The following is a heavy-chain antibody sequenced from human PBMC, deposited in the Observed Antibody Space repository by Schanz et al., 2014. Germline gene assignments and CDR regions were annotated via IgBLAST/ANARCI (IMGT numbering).Heavy chain of an antibody. J-gene: IGHJ4*02. CDR1: GGSLSSFK. CDR2: IYSSGST. D-gene: IGHD2-8*01. V-gene: IGHV4-59*01. CDR3: AREWSSFDY. Sequence: QVQLQESGPGLVKPSETLSLTCTVSGGSLSSFKWSWIRQPPGKGLEYIGYIYSSGSTNYNPSLESRVTMSVDTSKNQFSLKLSSVTAADTAVYYCAREWSSFDYWGQGTLVTVSS.